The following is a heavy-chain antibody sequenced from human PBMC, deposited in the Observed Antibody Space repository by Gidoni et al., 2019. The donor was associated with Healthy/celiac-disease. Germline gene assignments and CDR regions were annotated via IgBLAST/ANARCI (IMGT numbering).Heavy chain of an antibody. Sequence: EVQLVESGGGLVKPGGSLRLSCAASGLTFSSYSMNWVRQAPGKGLEWVSSISSSSSYIYYADSVKGRFTISRDNAKNSLYLQMNSLRAEDTAVYYCAREDTAMVRFAYWGQGTLVTVSS. CDR3: AREDTAMVRFAY. CDR1: GLTFSSYS. J-gene: IGHJ4*02. CDR2: ISSSSSYI. V-gene: IGHV3-21*01. D-gene: IGHD5-18*01.